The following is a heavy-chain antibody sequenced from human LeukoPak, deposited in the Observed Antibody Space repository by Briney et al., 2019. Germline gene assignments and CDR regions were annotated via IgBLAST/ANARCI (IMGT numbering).Heavy chain of an antibody. CDR2: IWYDGSNK. V-gene: IGHV3-33*06. J-gene: IGHJ4*02. CDR3: AKQDSSGYYSTSGYFDY. Sequence: GGSLRLSCAASGFTFSSYGMHWVRQAPGKGLEWVAVIWYDGSNKYYADSVKGRFTISRDNSENTLYLQMNSLRAEDTAVYYCAKQDSSGYYSTSGYFDYWSQGTLVTVSS. CDR1: GFTFSSYG. D-gene: IGHD3-22*01.